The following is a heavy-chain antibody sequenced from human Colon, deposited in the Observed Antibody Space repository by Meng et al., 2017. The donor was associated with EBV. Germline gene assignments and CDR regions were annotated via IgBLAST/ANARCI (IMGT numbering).Heavy chain of an antibody. D-gene: IGHD3-9*01. CDR3: ARVPTTGYKDH. J-gene: IGHJ4*02. CDR1: GGSFSGYV. CDR2: VSHPGSA. Sequence: QVRLQQLGAGLLKHSETLSLRCTVNGGSFSGYVGSWVRQPPGKGMEWIGEVSHPGSANYNPSLKSRVTISVDASEKQFSLRLTSVTAADSAVYYCARVPTTGYKDHWGQGTLVTVSS. V-gene: IGHV4-34*01.